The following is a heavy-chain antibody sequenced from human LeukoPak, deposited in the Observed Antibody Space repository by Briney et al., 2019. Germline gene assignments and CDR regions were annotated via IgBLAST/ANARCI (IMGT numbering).Heavy chain of an antibody. CDR2: IYTSGST. CDR3: ARDRSFDDIFDY. J-gene: IGHJ4*02. CDR1: GGSISSGSYY. V-gene: IGHV4-61*02. Sequence: PSQTLSLTCTVSGGSISSGSYYWSWIRQPAGKGLEWIGRIYTSGSTNYNPSLKSRVTISVDTSKNQFSLKLTSVTAAGTAVYYCARDRSFDDIFDYWGQGTLVTVSS. D-gene: IGHD3-9*01.